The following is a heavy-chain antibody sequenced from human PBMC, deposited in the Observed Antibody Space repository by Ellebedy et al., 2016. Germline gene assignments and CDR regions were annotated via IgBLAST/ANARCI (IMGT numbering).Heavy chain of an antibody. J-gene: IGHJ4*02. CDR1: GYTFTSYY. CDR2: INPSGGST. CDR3: ASLNWELLAPFDY. D-gene: IGHD1-26*01. V-gene: IGHV1-46*01. Sequence: ASVKVSXKASGYTFTSYYMHWVRQAPGQGLEWMGIINPSGGSTSYAQKFQERVTITRDMSTSTVYMELSSLRSEDTAVYYCASLNWELLAPFDYWGQGTLVTVSS.